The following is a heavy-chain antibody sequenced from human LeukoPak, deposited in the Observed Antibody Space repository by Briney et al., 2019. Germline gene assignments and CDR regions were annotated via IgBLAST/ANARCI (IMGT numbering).Heavy chain of an antibody. Sequence: SVKVSCKASGGTFSSYAISWVRQAPGQGLEWMGRIIPILGIANYAQKFQGRVTITADKSTSTAYMELSSLRSEDTAVYYCARVRDKTSSATEYGYWGQGALVTVSS. V-gene: IGHV1-69*04. J-gene: IGHJ4*02. CDR1: GGTFSSYA. D-gene: IGHD2-2*01. CDR3: ARVRDKTSSATEYGY. CDR2: IIPILGIA.